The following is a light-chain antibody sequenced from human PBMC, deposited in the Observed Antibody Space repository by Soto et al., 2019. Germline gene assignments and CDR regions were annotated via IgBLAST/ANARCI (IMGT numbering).Light chain of an antibody. Sequence: DIQMTQSPSSLSASVGDRVTITCRASQSISSYLNWYQQKPGKAPKLLIYAASSLQSGVPSRFSGSGSGTDFTLTISSLQPEDFATYYCQHSYSTPGCTFGTGTKVDIK. CDR2: AAS. CDR1: QSISSY. CDR3: QHSYSTPGCT. V-gene: IGKV1-39*01. J-gene: IGKJ3*01.